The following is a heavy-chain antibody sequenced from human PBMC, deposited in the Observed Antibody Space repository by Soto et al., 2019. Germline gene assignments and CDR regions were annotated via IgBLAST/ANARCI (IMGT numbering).Heavy chain of an antibody. D-gene: IGHD2-8*01. CDR3: ARSSNTDWFEP. Sequence: SETLSLTCTVSGGSISSSSYYWGWIRQPPGKGLEWIGSMYYSGSTYYNPPLKSRVTISVDTSKNQFSLKLSSVTAADTAVYYCARSSNTDWFEPWGQGTLVTVSS. CDR2: MYYSGST. J-gene: IGHJ5*02. CDR1: GGSISSSSYY. V-gene: IGHV4-39*01.